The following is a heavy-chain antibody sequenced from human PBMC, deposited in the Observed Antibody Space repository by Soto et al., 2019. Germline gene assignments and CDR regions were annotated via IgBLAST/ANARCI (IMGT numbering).Heavy chain of an antibody. CDR2: IEQNGGER. V-gene: IGHV3-7*05. Sequence: DVQLVESGGGLVQPGGSLRLSCEASEYTFSSLWMNWVRQAPGKGLEWVAIIEQNGGERNYLDSVKGRFTISRDSAEKSVYLRMSSPRGEDTALDSGVGGYGWLPDYWGQGTLVIVSS. CDR3: VGGYGWLPDY. CDR1: EYTFSSLW. J-gene: IGHJ4*02. D-gene: IGHD6-19*01.